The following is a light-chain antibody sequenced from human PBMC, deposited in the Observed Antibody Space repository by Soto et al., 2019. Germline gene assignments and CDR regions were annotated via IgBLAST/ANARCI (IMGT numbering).Light chain of an antibody. J-gene: IGKJ3*01. CDR1: SVRNA. CDR2: DAS. Sequence: SVRNALAWYQQKPGQAPKLLIYDASILETGVSSRFSGSGSATDFTLTIIGLQPEDFATYFCQQYYNYPNTFGPGTKVDIK. V-gene: IGKV1D-13*01. CDR3: QQYYNYPNT.